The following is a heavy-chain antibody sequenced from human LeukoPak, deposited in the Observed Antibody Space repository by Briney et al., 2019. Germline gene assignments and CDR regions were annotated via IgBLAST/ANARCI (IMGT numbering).Heavy chain of an antibody. CDR1: GFTFSSYA. J-gene: IGHJ4*02. Sequence: GGSLRLSCAASGFTFSSYAMSWVRQAPGKGLEWVSGISGSGGSTYYADSVKGRITISRDNSKNTLYLQMNSLRAEDTAVYYCAKGRYYGPGKWGYFEYWGQGTLVTVSS. V-gene: IGHV3-23*01. CDR3: AKGRYYGPGKWGYFEY. D-gene: IGHD3-10*01. CDR2: ISGSGGST.